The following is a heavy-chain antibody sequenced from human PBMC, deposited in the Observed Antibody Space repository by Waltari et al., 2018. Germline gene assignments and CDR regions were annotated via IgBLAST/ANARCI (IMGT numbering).Heavy chain of an antibody. Sequence: EVQLLESGGGLVQPGGSLRLSCAASGFTFSSYAMSWVRQAPGKGLEWVSGISGSVCSTYYADSVKGRFTISADKSTSTAYLQWSSLKASDTAMYYCARNIITIFGVVGWFDPWGQGTLVTVSS. J-gene: IGHJ5*02. V-gene: IGHV3-23*01. CDR3: ARNIITIFGVVGWFDP. D-gene: IGHD3-3*01. CDR2: ISGSVCST. CDR1: GFTFSSYA.